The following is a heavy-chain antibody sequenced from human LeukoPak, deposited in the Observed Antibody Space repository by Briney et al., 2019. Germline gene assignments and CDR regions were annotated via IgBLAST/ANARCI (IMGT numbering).Heavy chain of an antibody. Sequence: GASVTVSCKASGYSFTSHDINWVRQATGQGLEWMGWMNPNSGNTGYAQKFQGRVTMTTDTSMKTAYIELSSLRSEDTAVYYCARAGRKYAFDYWGQGTLVTVSS. CDR2: MNPNSGNT. J-gene: IGHJ4*02. CDR1: GYSFTSHD. CDR3: ARAGRKYAFDY. V-gene: IGHV1-8*01.